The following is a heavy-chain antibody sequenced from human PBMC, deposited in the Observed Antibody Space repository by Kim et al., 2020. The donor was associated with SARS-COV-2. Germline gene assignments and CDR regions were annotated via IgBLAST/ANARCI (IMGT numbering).Heavy chain of an antibody. V-gene: IGHV3-30*02. J-gene: IGHJ6*02. Sequence: KGRFTISRDNSKNTLYLQMNSLRAEDTAVYYCAKGQQQLATQYYYGMDVWGQGTTVTVSS. D-gene: IGHD6-13*01. CDR3: AKGQQQLATQYYYGMDV.